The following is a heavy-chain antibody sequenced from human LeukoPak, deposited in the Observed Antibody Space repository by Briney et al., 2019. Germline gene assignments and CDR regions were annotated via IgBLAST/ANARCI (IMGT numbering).Heavy chain of an antibody. J-gene: IGHJ4*02. D-gene: IGHD3-16*02. CDR2: ISSSSSTI. CDR3: ARESVIYDYVWGSYRLFDY. V-gene: IGHV3-48*01. CDR1: GFTFSSYS. Sequence: GGSLRLSCAASGFTFSSYSMNWVRQAPGKGLEWVSYISSSSSTIYYADSVKGRFTISRDNAKNSLYLQMNSLRAEDTAVYYCARESVIYDYVWGSYRLFDYWGQGTLVTVSS.